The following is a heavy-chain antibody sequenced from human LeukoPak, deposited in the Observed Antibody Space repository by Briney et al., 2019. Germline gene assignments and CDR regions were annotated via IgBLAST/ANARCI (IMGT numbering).Heavy chain of an antibody. CDR3: ARGGRGELLWFGEFNYMDV. D-gene: IGHD3-10*01. Sequence: SETLSLTCAVYGVSFSGYYWSWIRQPPGKGLEWIGEINHSGSTNYNPSLKSRVTISVDTSKNQFSLKLSSVTAADTAVYYCARGGRGELLWFGEFNYMDVWGKGTTVTVSS. J-gene: IGHJ6*03. V-gene: IGHV4-34*01. CDR1: GVSFSGYY. CDR2: INHSGST.